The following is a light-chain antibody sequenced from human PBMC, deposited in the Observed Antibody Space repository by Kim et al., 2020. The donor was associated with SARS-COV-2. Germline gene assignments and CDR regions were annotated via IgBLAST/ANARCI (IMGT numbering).Light chain of an antibody. CDR1: SSDVGGYNY. J-gene: IGLJ1*01. CDR2: DVS. V-gene: IGLV2-14*01. CDR3: SSYTSSSTYV. Sequence: QSSLNQPASVSWSPGQSITIPCTGTSSDVGGYNYVSWYQQHPGKAPKLMIYDVSKRPSGVSNRFSGSKSGNTASLTISGLQAEDEADYYCSSYTSSSTYVFGTGTKV.